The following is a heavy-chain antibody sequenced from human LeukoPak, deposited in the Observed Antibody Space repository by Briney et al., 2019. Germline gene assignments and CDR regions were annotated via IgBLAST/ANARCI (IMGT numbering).Heavy chain of an antibody. J-gene: IGHJ3*02. Sequence: GGSLRLSCAASGFTFSSYWMSWVRQAPGKGLEWVANIKQDGSEKYYVDSVKGRFTISRDNAKNSLYLQMNSLRAEDTAVYYCARDSPYSSSWVDAFDIWGQGTMVTVSS. CDR1: GFTFSSYW. D-gene: IGHD6-13*01. V-gene: IGHV3-7*01. CDR2: IKQDGSEK. CDR3: ARDSPYSSSWVDAFDI.